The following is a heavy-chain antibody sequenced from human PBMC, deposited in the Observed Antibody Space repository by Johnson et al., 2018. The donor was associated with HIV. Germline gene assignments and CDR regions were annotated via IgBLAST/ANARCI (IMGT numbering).Heavy chain of an antibody. Sequence: VQLVESGGGLVQPGRSLRLSCAASGFTFDYYDINWVRQPPGKGLEWVAGLNWNSRVLGSGVSVKGRFPISRDNAKNSLYLQMNSLRAEDTALYYCARDQGVSRVVLFDDAFDVWGQGTMVTVSS. CDR3: ARDQGVSRVVLFDDAFDV. CDR1: GFTFDYYD. J-gene: IGHJ3*01. V-gene: IGHV3-9*01. D-gene: IGHD2-15*01. CDR2: LNWNSRVL.